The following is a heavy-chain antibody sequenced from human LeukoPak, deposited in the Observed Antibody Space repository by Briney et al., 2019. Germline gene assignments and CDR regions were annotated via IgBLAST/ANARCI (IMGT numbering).Heavy chain of an antibody. J-gene: IGHJ4*02. CDR3: AKARGSYYYDSSGPFDY. Sequence: GGSLRLSCAASGFTFSNYAMSWVRQAPGKGLEWVSAISGSGGSTYYADSVKGRFTISRDNSKNTLYLQMNSLRAEDTAVYYCAKARGSYYYDSSGPFDYWGQGTLVTVSS. D-gene: IGHD3-22*01. CDR2: ISGSGGST. CDR1: GFTFSNYA. V-gene: IGHV3-23*01.